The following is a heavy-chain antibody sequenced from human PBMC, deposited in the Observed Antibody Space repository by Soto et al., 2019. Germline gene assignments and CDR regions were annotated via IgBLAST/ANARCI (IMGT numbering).Heavy chain of an antibody. D-gene: IGHD3-10*01. CDR1: GGSISSGGYY. Sequence: QVQLQESGPGLVKPSQTLSLTCTVSGGSISSGGYYWSWIRQHPGKGLEWIGYIYYSGSTYYNPSLKSRVTRSVDTSKNQFSLELCSVTAADTAVYYCARAEGSGSRAFDIWGQGTMVTVSS. J-gene: IGHJ3*02. CDR3: ARAEGSGSRAFDI. V-gene: IGHV4-31*03. CDR2: IYYSGST.